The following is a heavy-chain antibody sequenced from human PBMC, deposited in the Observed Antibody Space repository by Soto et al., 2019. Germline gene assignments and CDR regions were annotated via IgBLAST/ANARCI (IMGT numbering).Heavy chain of an antibody. Sequence: QLQLQESGPGLVKPSETLSLTCTVSGGSISSSSYYWGWIRQPPGKGLEWTGSIYYSGSTYYNPSLKSRVTISAHTSKYQFSLQLCSVTAADPAVYYCGRRDGYSSPSNPIDPWGQGTLVTVAS. CDR3: GRRDGYSSPSNPIDP. J-gene: IGHJ5*02. V-gene: IGHV4-39*01. D-gene: IGHD6-13*01. CDR2: IYYSGST. CDR1: GGSISSSSYY.